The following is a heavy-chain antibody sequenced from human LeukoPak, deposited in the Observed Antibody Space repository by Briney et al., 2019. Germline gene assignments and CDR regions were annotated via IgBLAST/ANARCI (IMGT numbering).Heavy chain of an antibody. Sequence: SETLSLTYTVSGGSISSYYWSWLRQPPGKGLEWIGYIYHSGSTYYNPSLKSRVTISVDRSKNQFSLKLSSVTAADTAVYYCARAPRVVPAAIPLFDYWGQGTLVTVSS. J-gene: IGHJ4*02. V-gene: IGHV4-59*12. D-gene: IGHD2-2*01. CDR2: IYHSGST. CDR1: GGSISSYY. CDR3: ARAPRVVPAAIPLFDY.